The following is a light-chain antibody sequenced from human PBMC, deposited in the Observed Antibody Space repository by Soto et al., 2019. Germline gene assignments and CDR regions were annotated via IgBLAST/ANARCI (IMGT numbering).Light chain of an antibody. CDR2: DTS. Sequence: VLTQSPGTLSLSPGERATLSCRASQSLANSFIAWYQQKPGQAPRLLIYDTSSRASGIPDRFSGSGSGTDFTLTISSLETEDFAVFYCQQYGTSEIIFGQGTLLAIK. J-gene: IGKJ5*01. CDR1: QSLANSF. CDR3: QQYGTSEII. V-gene: IGKV3-20*01.